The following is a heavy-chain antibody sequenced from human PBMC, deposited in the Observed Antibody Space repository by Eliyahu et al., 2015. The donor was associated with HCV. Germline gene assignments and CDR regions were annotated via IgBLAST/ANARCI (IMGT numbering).Heavy chain of an antibody. Sequence: QITLKESGPTLVKPTQTLPLTCTFXXFLLSXXGVGVGWIRQPPGKALEWLXLIYWDDDKRYSPSLKSRLTITKDTSKNQVVLSMTNMDPVDTATYYCAHLLGYPTILSFDPWGQGTLVTVSS. CDR2: IYWDDDK. V-gene: IGHV2-5*02. CDR3: AHLLGYPTILSFDP. CDR1: XFLLSXXGVG. D-gene: IGHD2-15*01. J-gene: IGHJ5*02.